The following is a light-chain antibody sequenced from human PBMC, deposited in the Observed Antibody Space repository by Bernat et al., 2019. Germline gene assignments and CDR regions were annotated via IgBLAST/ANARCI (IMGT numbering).Light chain of an antibody. V-gene: IGLV1-44*01. CDR2: SNN. J-gene: IGLJ2*01. CDR3: AAWDDRLNGPV. Sequence: QSVLTQPPSASGTPGQRVTISCSGSSSNIGSNTVNWYQQLPGTAPKLLIYSNNQRPSGVPDRFSGSKSSTSASLAISGLQSEDEADYYCAAWDDRLNGPVFGGGTKLTVL. CDR1: SSNIGSNT.